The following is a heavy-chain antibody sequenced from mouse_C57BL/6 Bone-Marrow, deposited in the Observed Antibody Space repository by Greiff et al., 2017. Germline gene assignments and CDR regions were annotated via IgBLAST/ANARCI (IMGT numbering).Heavy chain of an antibody. CDR1: GYSITSYW. CDR2: IHPNSGST. J-gene: IGHJ4*01. Sequence: VQLQQPGAELVKPGASVMLSCKASGYSITSYWTHWVKQRSGQGLESFGMIHPNSGSTNYNEKFKSKATLTVDKSSSTAYMQLSSLTSEDSAIYYCAREGCYYAMDDWGKGTSVTVSS. V-gene: IGHV1-64*01. CDR3: AREGCYYAMDD.